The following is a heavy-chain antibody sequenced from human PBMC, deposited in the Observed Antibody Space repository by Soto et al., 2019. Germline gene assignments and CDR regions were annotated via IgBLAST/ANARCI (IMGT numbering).Heavy chain of an antibody. CDR3: ARRGKDYYYGMDV. D-gene: IGHD6-25*01. CDR1: GGSISSSSYY. J-gene: IGHJ6*02. CDR2: IYYSGST. Sequence: SETLSLTCTVSGGSISSSSYYWGWIRQPPGKGLEWIGSIYYSGSTYYNPSLKSRVTISVDTSKNQFSLKLSSVTAADTAVYYCARRGKDYYYGMDVWGHGTTVTVSS. V-gene: IGHV4-39*01.